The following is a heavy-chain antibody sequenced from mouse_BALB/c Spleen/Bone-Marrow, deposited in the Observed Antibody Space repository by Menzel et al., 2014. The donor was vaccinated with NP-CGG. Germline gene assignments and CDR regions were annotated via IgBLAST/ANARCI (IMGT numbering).Heavy chain of an antibody. V-gene: IGHV3-1*02. CDR2: IRYSGST. J-gene: IGHJ4*01. CDR3: TRRGLYYGYAMDY. D-gene: IGHD1-1*02. CDR1: GYSITSGYS. Sequence: VQLQQSGPDLVKPSQSLSLTCTVTGYSITSGYSWHWIRQFPGNKLEWMGYIRYSGSTNYNPSLKSRISITRDTSKNQFFLQLNSVITEDTATYYCTRRGLYYGYAMDYWGQGTSVTVSS.